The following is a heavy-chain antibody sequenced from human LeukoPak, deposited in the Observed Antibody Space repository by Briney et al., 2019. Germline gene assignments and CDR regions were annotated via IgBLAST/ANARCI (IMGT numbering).Heavy chain of an antibody. D-gene: IGHD5-18*01. CDR1: GDTFSSYA. J-gene: IGHJ6*03. CDR2: MIPIFGTA. CDR3: ARMVAMGYYYYYYMDV. V-gene: IGHV1-69*05. Sequence: GSSVKVSCKASGDTFSSYAISWVRQAPGQGLEWMGGMIPIFGTANYAQKFQGRVTITTDESTSTAYMELSSLRSEDTAVYYCARMVAMGYYYYYYMDVWGKGTTVTVSS.